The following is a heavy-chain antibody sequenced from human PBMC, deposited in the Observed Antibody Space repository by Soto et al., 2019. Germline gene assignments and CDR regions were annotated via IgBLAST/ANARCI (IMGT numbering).Heavy chain of an antibody. D-gene: IGHD2-15*01. V-gene: IGHV4-39*02. Sequence: SETLSLTCTVSGASIKSRNYFWGWIRQPPGKGLEFVGSIHSSGGTYYNPSLKSRVTVSVDLSNSHFSLSLKSLTATDTAVYYCGRLAEAATGHTDFDFWGQGTLVTVSS. J-gene: IGHJ4*02. CDR1: GASIKSRNYF. CDR3: GRLAEAATGHTDFDF. CDR2: IHSSGGT.